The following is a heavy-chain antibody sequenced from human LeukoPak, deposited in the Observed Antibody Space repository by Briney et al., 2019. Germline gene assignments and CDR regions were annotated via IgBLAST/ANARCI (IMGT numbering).Heavy chain of an antibody. CDR3: AREAKSAAGTNEYAFDI. CDR1: GGSISSSNW. D-gene: IGHD6-13*01. J-gene: IGHJ3*02. V-gene: IGHV4-4*02. Sequence: SGTLSLTCAVSGGSISSSNWWGWVRQPPGKGLEWIGEIYHIGSTNYNPSLKSRVTISVDKSKKQFSLKLSSVTAADTAVYYCAREAKSAAGTNEYAFDIWGQGTMVTVS. CDR2: IYHIGST.